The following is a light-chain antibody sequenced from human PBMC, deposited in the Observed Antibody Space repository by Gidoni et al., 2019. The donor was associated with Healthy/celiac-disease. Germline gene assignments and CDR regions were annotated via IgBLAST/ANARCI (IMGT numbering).Light chain of an antibody. J-gene: IGKJ4*01. CDR1: QSVSSN. CDR2: GAS. CDR3: QQYNNWPPLT. V-gene: IGKV3-15*01. Sequence: EIVMTQSPATLSVSPGERATLSCSASQSVSSNLAWYQQKPGQAPRLLIYGASTRATGIPARFSGSGSWTEFTLTISSLQSEDFAVYYCQQYNNWPPLTFXGXTKVEIK.